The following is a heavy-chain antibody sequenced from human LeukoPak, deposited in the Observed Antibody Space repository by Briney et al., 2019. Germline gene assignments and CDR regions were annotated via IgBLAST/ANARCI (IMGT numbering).Heavy chain of an antibody. D-gene: IGHD6-19*01. V-gene: IGHV1-18*01. CDR3: ARDRGSGWYEFVDY. CDR1: GYTFTSYG. CDR2: ISTYNVKT. Sequence: ASVKVSCKASGYTFTSYGISRVRQAPGQGLEWMGWISTYNVKTNYAQQFQGRVTMTTDTSTSTVYMELRSLRSDDTAVYYCARDRGSGWYEFVDYWGQGTLVTVSS. J-gene: IGHJ4*02.